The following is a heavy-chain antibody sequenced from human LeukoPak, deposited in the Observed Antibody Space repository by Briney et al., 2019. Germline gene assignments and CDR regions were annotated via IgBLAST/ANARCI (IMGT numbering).Heavy chain of an antibody. CDR3: AKFEGALLGNYYMGV. Sequence: GGSLRLSCEASGFTFNTCAMSWVRQAPGKGLEWVSTISGGGDNTYFADSVKGRFTISRDNSKNTLFLQMVSLRAEDTAVYYCAKFEGALLGNYYMGVWGKGTTVTVSS. J-gene: IGHJ6*03. CDR2: ISGGGDNT. V-gene: IGHV3-23*01. CDR1: GFTFNTCA.